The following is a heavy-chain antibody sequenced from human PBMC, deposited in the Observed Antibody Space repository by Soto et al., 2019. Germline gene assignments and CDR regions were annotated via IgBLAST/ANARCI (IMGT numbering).Heavy chain of an antibody. Sequence: QVQLVESGGGLVKPGGSLRLSCAASGFTFSDYYMSWIRQAPGKGLEWGSYISSSGSTIYYADSVKGRFTISRDNAKNPLYLQMNSLRAEDTAVYYCARDSVWGYCSSTSCYGFDPWGQGTLVTVSS. D-gene: IGHD2-2*01. CDR2: ISSSGSTI. J-gene: IGHJ5*02. V-gene: IGHV3-11*01. CDR1: GFTFSDYY. CDR3: ARDSVWGYCSSTSCYGFDP.